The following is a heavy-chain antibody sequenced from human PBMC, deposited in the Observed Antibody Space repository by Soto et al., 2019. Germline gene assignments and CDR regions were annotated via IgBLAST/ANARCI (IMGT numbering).Heavy chain of an antibody. CDR1: GGSISSSSYY. V-gene: IGHV4-39*01. D-gene: IGHD6-19*01. CDR3: ARRSSSGWLDY. J-gene: IGHJ4*02. Sequence: QLQLQESGPGLVKPSETLSLTCTVSGGSISSSSYYWGWIRQPPGKGLEWIGSIYYSGSTYYNPSLKSRVTISVDTSKNQFSLKLSSVTAADTAVYYCARRSSSGWLDYWGQGTLVTVSS. CDR2: IYYSGST.